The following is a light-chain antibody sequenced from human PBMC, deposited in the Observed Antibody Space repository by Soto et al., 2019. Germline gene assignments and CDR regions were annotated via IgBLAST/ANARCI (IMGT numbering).Light chain of an antibody. CDR1: SSDVGYYDY. CDR2: DVS. CDR3: SSYTGSRTVV. V-gene: IGLV2-14*03. Sequence: QSVLTQPASVSGSPGQSITISCTGTSSDVGYYDYVSWYQQHPGKAPKLMIYDVSNRPSGVSIRFSGSKSGNTASLTISGLQAEDAADYYCSSYTGSRTVVFGGGTKLTVL. J-gene: IGLJ2*01.